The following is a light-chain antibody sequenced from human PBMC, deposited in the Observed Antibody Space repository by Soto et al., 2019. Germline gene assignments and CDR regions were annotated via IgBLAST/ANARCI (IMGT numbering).Light chain of an antibody. Sequence: DIQMTQSPSSLSASVGDRVTITCRASQSISSYLNWYQQKPGKAPKLLVYAASSWQRGVPDRFSGSGSGTDFTLNIISLQPEDFAAYYCLQGYTAPLTFGGGTKLYLK. V-gene: IGKV1-39*01. J-gene: IGKJ4*01. CDR3: LQGYTAPLT. CDR2: AAS. CDR1: QSISSY.